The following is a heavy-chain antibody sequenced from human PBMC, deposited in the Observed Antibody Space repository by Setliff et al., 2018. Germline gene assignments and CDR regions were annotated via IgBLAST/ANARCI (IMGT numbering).Heavy chain of an antibody. CDR2: TIPIFGST. CDR1: GGTFSSHG. V-gene: IGHV1-69*05. D-gene: IGHD5-18*01. CDR3: AREGVDTRSSTDYRYYMDV. J-gene: IGHJ6*03. Sequence: SVKVSCKASGGTFSSHGISWVRQAPGQGLEWMGGTIPIFGSTNYAQKFQDRVTIITDESTSTAYMELSSLRTEDTAVYYCAREGVDTRSSTDYRYYMDVWGKGTTVTVSS.